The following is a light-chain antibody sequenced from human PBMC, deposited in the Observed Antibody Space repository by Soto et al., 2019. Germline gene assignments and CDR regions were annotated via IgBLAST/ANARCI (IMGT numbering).Light chain of an antibody. CDR1: ETVATN. J-gene: IGKJ1*01. CDR3: QPYFEWPPMT. Sequence: EVVMTQSPATLSVSPGERATLSCRASETVATNLAWYQQKPGQAPRLLISGASTRAAGISDRFRGSGSGTEFTLTISSLRSADSATYYSQPYFEWPPMTFGQGTKVDIK. CDR2: GAS. V-gene: IGKV3-15*01.